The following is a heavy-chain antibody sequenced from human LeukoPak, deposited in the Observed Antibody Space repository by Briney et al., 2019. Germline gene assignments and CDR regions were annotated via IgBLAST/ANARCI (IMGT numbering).Heavy chain of an antibody. Sequence: ASVKVSCKASGGTFSSYAISWVRQAPGQGLEWMGGIIPIFGTANYAQKFQGRVTITADESTSTAHMELSSLRSEDTAVYYCAKDGDCSGGSCYDYWGQGTLVTVSS. J-gene: IGHJ4*02. D-gene: IGHD2-15*01. V-gene: IGHV1-69*13. CDR3: AKDGDCSGGSCYDY. CDR1: GGTFSSYA. CDR2: IIPIFGTA.